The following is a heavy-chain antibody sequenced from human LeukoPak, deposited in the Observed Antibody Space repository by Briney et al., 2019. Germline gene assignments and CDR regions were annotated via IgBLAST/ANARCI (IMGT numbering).Heavy chain of an antibody. CDR2: ISAYNGNT. J-gene: IGHJ6*02. V-gene: IGHV1-18*01. Sequence: EASVKVSCKASGYTFTSYGISWVRQAPGQGLEWMGWISAYNGNTNYAQKLQGRVTMTTDTSTSTAYMELRSLRSDDTAVYYCARGYSSGWWTIDYYYYYGMDVWGQGTTVTDSS. CDR1: GYTFTSYG. CDR3: ARGYSSGWWTIDYYYYYGMDV. D-gene: IGHD6-19*01.